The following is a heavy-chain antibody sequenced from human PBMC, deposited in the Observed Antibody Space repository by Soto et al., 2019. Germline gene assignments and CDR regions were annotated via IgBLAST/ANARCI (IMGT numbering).Heavy chain of an antibody. CDR3: AKLRGGNSGFLDY. D-gene: IGHD2-21*02. J-gene: IGHJ4*02. CDR1: GFTFSIYA. Sequence: GSLRLSCAASGFTFSIYAMSWVRQAPGKGLEWVSAISGSGGSTYYADSVKGRFTISRDNSKNTLYLQMNSLRAEDTAVYYCAKLRGGNSGFLDYWGQGTLVTVSS. CDR2: ISGSGGST. V-gene: IGHV3-23*01.